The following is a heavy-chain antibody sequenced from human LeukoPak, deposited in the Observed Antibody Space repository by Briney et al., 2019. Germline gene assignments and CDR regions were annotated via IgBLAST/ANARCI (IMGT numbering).Heavy chain of an antibody. CDR2: IKYDGSET. D-gene: IGHD3-16*01. J-gene: IGHJ4*02. CDR3: ARDSTLSNY. V-gene: IGHV3-7*04. CDR1: GFTFNNYW. Sequence: GGSLRLSCVASGFTFNNYWMTWVRQAPGKGLEWVATIKYDGSETYYVDSVRGRFSISRDNAKNSLYLQMNSLRAEDTAVYYCARDSTLSNYWGQGTLVTVSS.